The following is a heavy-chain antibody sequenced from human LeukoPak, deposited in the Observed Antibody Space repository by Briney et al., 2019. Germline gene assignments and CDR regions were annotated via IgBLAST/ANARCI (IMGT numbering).Heavy chain of an antibody. Sequence: GGSLRLSCAASGFTFDDYAMHWVRQAPGKGLEWVSLISGDGGSTYYADSVKGRFTISRDNSKSSLYLQMNSLRTEDTALYYCAKDIWGGGATSFYYYYGMDVWGQGTTVTVSS. CDR2: ISGDGGST. CDR3: AKDIWGGGATSFYYYYGMDV. CDR1: GFTFDDYA. D-gene: IGHD1-26*01. V-gene: IGHV3-43*02. J-gene: IGHJ6*02.